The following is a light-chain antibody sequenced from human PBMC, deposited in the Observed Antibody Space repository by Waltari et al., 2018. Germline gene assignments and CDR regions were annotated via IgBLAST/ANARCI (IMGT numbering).Light chain of an antibody. V-gene: IGLV2-11*01. J-gene: IGLJ2*01. CDR1: SRDFGGYDS. CDR2: DVT. CDR3: CSYAGSYTHVV. Sequence: QSALTQPRSVSGSPGQSVTISCTGTSRDFGGYDSVSWYQHHPGKAPKLMICDVTKRPSGVPDRFSGSKSGNTASLTISGLQAEDEADYYCCSYAGSYTHVVFGGGTKLTVL.